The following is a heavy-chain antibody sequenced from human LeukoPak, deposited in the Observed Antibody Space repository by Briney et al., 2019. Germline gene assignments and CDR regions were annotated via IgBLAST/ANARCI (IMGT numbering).Heavy chain of an antibody. D-gene: IGHD2-2*01. J-gene: IGHJ6*02. Sequence: SVKVSCKASGGSFSSYAISWVRQAPGQGLEWMGGIIPFFGTVNYAQKFQGRVTITADESTSTAYMELSSLRSEDTAVYYCARATHAPYCSSTSCAILDYYYYGMDVWSQGTTVTVSS. CDR3: ARATHAPYCSSTSCAILDYYYYGMDV. CDR2: IIPFFGTV. CDR1: GGSFSSYA. V-gene: IGHV1-69*13.